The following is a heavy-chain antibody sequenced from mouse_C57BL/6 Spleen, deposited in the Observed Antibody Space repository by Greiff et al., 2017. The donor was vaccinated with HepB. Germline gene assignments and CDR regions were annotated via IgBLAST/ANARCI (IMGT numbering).Heavy chain of an antibody. D-gene: IGHD2-3*01. CDR2: INPNNGGT. CDR3: ARSLTGLLWFAY. Sequence: EVQLQQSGPELVKPGASVKISCKASGYTFTDYYMNWVKQSHGKSLEWIGDINPNNGGTSYNQKFKGKATLTVDKSSSTAYMELRSLTSEDSAVYYCARSLTGLLWFAYWGQGTLVTVSA. CDR1: GYTFTDYY. J-gene: IGHJ3*01. V-gene: IGHV1-26*01.